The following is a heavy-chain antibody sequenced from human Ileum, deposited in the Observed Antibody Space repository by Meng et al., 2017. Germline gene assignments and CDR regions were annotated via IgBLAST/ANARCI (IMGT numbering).Heavy chain of an antibody. V-gene: IGHV3-21*04. CDR2: ISSGSDYV. J-gene: IGHJ4*02. CDR1: GFPFSSHS. CDR3: ARHLGYCSGGSCHQ. D-gene: IGHD2-15*01. Sequence: EVQLVESGGGLVKPGGSLRLSWAASGFPFSSHSMNWIRQAPGKSLEWVSFISSGSDYVYYGDSVRGRFTVSRDNAKNALYPQMDSLRVEDTALYFCARHLGYCSGGSCHQWGQGTLVTVSS.